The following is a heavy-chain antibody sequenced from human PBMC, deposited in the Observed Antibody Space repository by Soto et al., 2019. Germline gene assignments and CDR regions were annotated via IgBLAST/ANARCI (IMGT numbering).Heavy chain of an antibody. CDR2: IVVGSGNT. Sequence: SVKVSCKASGFTFTSSAVQWVRQARGQRLEWIGWIVVGSGNTNYAQKFQERVTITRDMSTSTAYMELSSLRSEDTAVYYCAAIRSRTISSYYYYGMDVWGQGTTVTVSS. D-gene: IGHD3-3*01. CDR3: AAIRSRTISSYYYYGMDV. V-gene: IGHV1-58*01. J-gene: IGHJ6*02. CDR1: GFTFTSSA.